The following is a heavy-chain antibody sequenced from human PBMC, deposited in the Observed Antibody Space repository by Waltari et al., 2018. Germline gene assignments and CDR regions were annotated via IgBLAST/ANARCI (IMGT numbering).Heavy chain of an antibody. Sequence: EVQLVESGGGLVQPGRSLRLSCAASGFTFDDYAMHWVRQAPGKGLEWVSGISWNSGSIGYADSVKGRFTISRDNAKNSLYLQMNSLIAEDTALYYCAKGFSGYLDNWFDPWGQGTLVTVSS. CDR1: GFTFDDYA. CDR2: ISWNSGSI. V-gene: IGHV3-9*01. CDR3: AKGFSGYLDNWFDP. J-gene: IGHJ5*02. D-gene: IGHD3-22*01.